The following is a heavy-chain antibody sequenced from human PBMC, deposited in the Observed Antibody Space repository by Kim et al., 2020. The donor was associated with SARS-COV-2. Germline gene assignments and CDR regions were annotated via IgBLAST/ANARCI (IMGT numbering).Heavy chain of an antibody. Sequence: GGSLRLSCAASGFTFSSYSMNWVRQAPGKGLEWVSSISSSSSYIYYAVSVKGRFTISRDNAKNSLYLQMNSLRAEDTAVYYCARGGSDRVLWFGESINYFDYWGQGTLVTVSS. V-gene: IGHV3-21*01. J-gene: IGHJ4*02. D-gene: IGHD3-10*01. CDR2: ISSSSSYI. CDR1: GFTFSSYS. CDR3: ARGGSDRVLWFGESINYFDY.